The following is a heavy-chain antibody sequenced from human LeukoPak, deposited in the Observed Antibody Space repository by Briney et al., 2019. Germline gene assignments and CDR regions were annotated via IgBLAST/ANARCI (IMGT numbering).Heavy chain of an antibody. CDR2: ISYDGSNK. V-gene: IGHV3-30-3*01. D-gene: IGHD6-19*01. CDR3: AREAGIAVAGTQYFDY. CDR1: GFTFSSYA. J-gene: IGHJ4*02. Sequence: GGSLRLSCAASGFTFSSYAMHWVRQAPGKGLEWVAVISYDGSNKYYADSVKGRFTISRDNSKNTLYLQMNSLRAEDTAVYYCAREAGIAVAGTQYFDYWGQGTLVTVSS.